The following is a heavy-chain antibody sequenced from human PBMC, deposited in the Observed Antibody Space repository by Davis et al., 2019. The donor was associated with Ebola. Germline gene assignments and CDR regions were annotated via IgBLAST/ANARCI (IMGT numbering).Heavy chain of an antibody. V-gene: IGHV3-11*04. J-gene: IGHJ6*04. D-gene: IGHD2-8*02. CDR1: GFTFSDYY. CDR3: AKGLVRQDYYYGMDV. Sequence: GESLKISCAASGFTFSDYYMSWIRQAPGKGLEWVSYISSSGSTIYYADSVKGRFTISRDNSKNTLYLQMNSLRAEDTAVYYCAKGLVRQDYYYGMDVWGKGTTVTVSS. CDR2: ISSSGSTI.